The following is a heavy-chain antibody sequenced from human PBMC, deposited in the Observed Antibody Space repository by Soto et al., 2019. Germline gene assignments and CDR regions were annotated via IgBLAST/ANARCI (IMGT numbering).Heavy chain of an antibody. CDR1: GGSISSGGYY. CDR3: ARALRVRGVIWPYYFDY. D-gene: IGHD3-10*01. CDR2: IYYSGST. J-gene: IGHJ4*02. Sequence: QVQLQESGPGLVKPSQTLSLTCTVSGGSISSGGYYWSWIRQHPGKGLEWIGYIYYSGSTYYNPSLKSRVSISVDAPKTQFSLQLSSVTAADTAVYYCARALRVRGVIWPYYFDYWGQGTLVTVSS. V-gene: IGHV4-31*03.